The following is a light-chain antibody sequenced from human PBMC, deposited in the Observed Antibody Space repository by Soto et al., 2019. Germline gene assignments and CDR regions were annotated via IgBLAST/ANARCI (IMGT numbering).Light chain of an antibody. V-gene: IGLV2-8*01. CDR3: SSYAGSNHSDNYV. CDR2: EVS. CDR1: SSDVVGYNY. Sequence: QSALTQPPSASGSPGQSVTISCTGTSSDVVGYNYVSWYQQHPGKAPKLMIYEVSKRPSGVPDRFSGSKSGNTASLTVSGLQAEDEADYYCSSYAGSNHSDNYVFGTGTQLTVL. J-gene: IGLJ1*01.